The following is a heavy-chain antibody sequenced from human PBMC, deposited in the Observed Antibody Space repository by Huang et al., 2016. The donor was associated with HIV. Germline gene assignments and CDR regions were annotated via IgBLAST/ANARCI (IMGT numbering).Heavy chain of an antibody. CDR2: IDYSGST. CDR1: GGSISTHY. Sequence: QVQLQESGPGLVKPSETLSLTCTVSGGSISTHYWSWIRQPPGKGLEWIGSIDYSGSTNNSPSRKSRVHILLDTSKNQFSLRVNSVTAADTAMYYCARDHHDFWRGYRRMYFFDHWGQGTLVTVSS. D-gene: IGHD3-3*01. V-gene: IGHV4-59*11. CDR3: ARDHHDFWRGYRRMYFFDH. J-gene: IGHJ4*02.